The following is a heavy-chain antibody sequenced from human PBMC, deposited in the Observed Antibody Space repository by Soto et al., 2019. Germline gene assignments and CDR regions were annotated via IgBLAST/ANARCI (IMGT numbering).Heavy chain of an antibody. Sequence: ASVKVSCKASGYTFTSYAMNWVRQAPGQRLEWMGWINAGNGNTQYSQKFQGRVTITRDTSATTVYMELSSLRPEDTAVYYCARDRYDFLTNNPSFYNYYGLDVWGPGTTVTVSS. CDR1: GYTFTSYA. CDR2: INAGNGNT. D-gene: IGHD3-9*01. J-gene: IGHJ6*02. CDR3: ARDRYDFLTNNPSFYNYYGLDV. V-gene: IGHV1-3*01.